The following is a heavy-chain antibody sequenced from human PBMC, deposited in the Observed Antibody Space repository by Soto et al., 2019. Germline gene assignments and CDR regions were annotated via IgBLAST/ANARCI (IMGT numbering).Heavy chain of an antibody. CDR3: ARVVAYRELFFAL. Sequence: EVQLVESGGGLVQPGGSLRLSCVGSGFTFSDHHMDWVRQAPGKGLEWVGRIRSIANSYTTEYAASVEGRFTISRDDSKDPRHLTLTSRQTDGTAVYYSARVVAYRELFFALWGQGTLVTVSS. CDR2: IRSIANSYTT. V-gene: IGHV3-72*01. CDR1: GFTFSDHH. J-gene: IGHJ4*02. D-gene: IGHD2-21*01.